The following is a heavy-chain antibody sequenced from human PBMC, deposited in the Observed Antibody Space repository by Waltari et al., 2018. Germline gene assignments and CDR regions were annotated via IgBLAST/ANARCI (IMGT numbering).Heavy chain of an antibody. CDR3: ASASYGMDV. V-gene: IGHV1-18*01. Sequence: GAEVKKPGASVKVSSKASGYTFTSYGISWVRQAPGQGLEWMGWISAYNGNTNYAQKFQGRVTITADKSTSTAYMELSSLRSEDTAVYYCASASYGMDVWGQGTTVTVSS. J-gene: IGHJ6*02. CDR2: ISAYNGNT. CDR1: GYTFTSYG.